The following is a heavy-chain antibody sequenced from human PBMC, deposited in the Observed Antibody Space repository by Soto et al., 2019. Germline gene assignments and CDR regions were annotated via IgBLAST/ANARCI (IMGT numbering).Heavy chain of an antibody. CDR3: ASLSRLEPRSAFDY. Sequence: VESLTISCKVAGYIFTNYGIGWVLQMPGKGLEWMGIIYPGDSDTKYSPSFQGQVTISADKSINTAYLQWSSLKASDTAMYYCASLSRLEPRSAFDYWGQGTMVPVSS. V-gene: IGHV5-51*01. D-gene: IGHD1-1*01. CDR2: IYPGDSDT. J-gene: IGHJ4*02. CDR1: GYIFTNYG.